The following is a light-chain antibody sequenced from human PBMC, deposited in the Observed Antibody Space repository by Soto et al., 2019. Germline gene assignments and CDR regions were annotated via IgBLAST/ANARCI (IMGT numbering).Light chain of an antibody. V-gene: IGLV2-8*01. CDR1: SSDAGGYSY. CDR2: DVN. Sequence: QSVLTQPPSASGSPGQSVTISCTGISSDAGGYSYVSWYQQYPGKAPKLMIYDVNKRPSGVPDRFSGSKSGNTASLTVSGLQAEDEADYYCCSYAGSNNLLFGGGTKLTVL. J-gene: IGLJ2*01. CDR3: CSYAGSNNLL.